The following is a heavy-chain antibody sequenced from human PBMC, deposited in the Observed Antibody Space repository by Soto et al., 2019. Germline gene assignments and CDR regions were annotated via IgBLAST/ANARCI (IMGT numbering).Heavy chain of an antibody. CDR3: ARAKRGYSYGLYYYYMDV. CDR1: GGSISSYY. J-gene: IGHJ6*03. V-gene: IGHV4-59*08. CDR2: IYYSGST. D-gene: IGHD5-18*01. Sequence: SETLSLTCTVSGGSISSYYWSWIRQPPGKGLEWIGYIYYSGSTNYNPSLKSRVTISVDTSKNQFSLKLSSVTAADTAVYYCARAKRGYSYGLYYYYMDVWGKGTTVTVSS.